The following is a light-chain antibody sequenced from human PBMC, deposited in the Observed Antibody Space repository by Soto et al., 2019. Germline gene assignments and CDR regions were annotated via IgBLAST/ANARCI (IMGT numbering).Light chain of an antibody. CDR1: QSVGSN. V-gene: IGKV3-15*01. Sequence: EIVMTQSPATLSVSPGERATLSCRASQSVGSNLAWYQQKPGQAPRLLIYGASTRATGIPARFSGSGSGTEFTLTSSSLQSEDCAVYCCQQYNNWPPLTFGGGTKVEIK. J-gene: IGKJ4*01. CDR3: QQYNNWPPLT. CDR2: GAS.